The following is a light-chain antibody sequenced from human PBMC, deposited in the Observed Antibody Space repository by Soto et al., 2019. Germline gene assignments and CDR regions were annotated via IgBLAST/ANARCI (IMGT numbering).Light chain of an antibody. CDR2: RSD. J-gene: IGLJ2*01. CDR3: AAWDDSRYGVV. Sequence: QSVLTQSPSASGTPGQRVIIACSGSSSNIGSNHVNWYRHLPGAAPKLLIFRSDQLPSGVPDRFSGSKSGTTASLAISGLQSGDEADYYCAAWDDSRYGVVFGGGTKLTVL. CDR1: SSNIGSNH. V-gene: IGLV1-44*01.